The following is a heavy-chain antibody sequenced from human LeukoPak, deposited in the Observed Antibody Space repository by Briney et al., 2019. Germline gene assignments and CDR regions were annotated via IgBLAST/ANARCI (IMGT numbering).Heavy chain of an antibody. V-gene: IGHV4-4*07. CDR2: IYTSGST. J-gene: IGHJ2*01. CDR3: ARDLGRWPQYWYFDL. CDR1: GGSISSYY. D-gene: IGHD5-24*01. Sequence: RASETLSLTCTVSGGSISSYYWSWIRQPAGKGLEWIGRIYTSGSTNYNPSLKSRVTILVDTSKNQFSLKLSSVTAADTAVYYCARDLGRWPQYWYFDLWGRGTLVTVSS.